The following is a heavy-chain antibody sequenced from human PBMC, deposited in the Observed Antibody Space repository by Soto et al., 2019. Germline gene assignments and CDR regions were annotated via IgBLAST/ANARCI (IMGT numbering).Heavy chain of an antibody. J-gene: IGHJ4*02. V-gene: IGHV3-30*03. CDR3: VGSGYYADYFDY. CDR1: GFTFSSYG. D-gene: IGHD3-22*01. CDR2: ISYDGSNK. Sequence: PGGSLRLSCAASGFTFSSYGMHWVRQAPGKGLEWVAVISYDGSNKYYADSVKGRFTISRDNSKNTLYLQMNSLRAEDTAVYYCVGSGYYADYFDYWGQGTLVTVSS.